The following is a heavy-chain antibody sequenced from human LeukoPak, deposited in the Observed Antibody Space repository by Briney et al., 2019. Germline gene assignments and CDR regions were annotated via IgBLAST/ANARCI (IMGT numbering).Heavy chain of an antibody. J-gene: IGHJ4*02. Sequence: SETLSLICNVSGASITDAYWSWLRQPPGKGLEWIGYIYYRGGTNYNPSLKSRVTISVGTSKNQFSLKLSSVTAADTAVYYCVKGNYYYGSGSLDYWGQGTLVTVSS. CDR2: IYYRGGT. CDR1: GASITDAY. CDR3: VKGNYYYGSGSLDY. D-gene: IGHD3-10*01. V-gene: IGHV4-59*12.